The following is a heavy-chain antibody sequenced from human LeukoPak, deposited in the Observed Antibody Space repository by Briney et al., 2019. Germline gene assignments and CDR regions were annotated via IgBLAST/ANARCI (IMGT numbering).Heavy chain of an antibody. CDR3: ARVSDAFDI. CDR2: ISAYSGDT. Sequence: ASVKVSCKASGYTFTSYGISWVRQAPGQGLEWMGWISAYSGDTNYAQKFQGRATMTTDTSTSTAYMELSRLRSDDTAVYYCARVSDAFDIWGQGTMVTVSS. CDR1: GYTFTSYG. J-gene: IGHJ3*02. V-gene: IGHV1-18*01.